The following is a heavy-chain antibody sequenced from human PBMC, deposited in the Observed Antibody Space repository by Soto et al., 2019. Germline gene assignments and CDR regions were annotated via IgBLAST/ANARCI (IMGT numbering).Heavy chain of an antibody. D-gene: IGHD3-22*01. J-gene: IGHJ4*02. CDR3: ARVRYDSSGYYGPKANYYFDY. V-gene: IGHV1-2*04. CDR1: GYTFTGYY. Sequence: ASVKVSCKASGYTFTGYYMHWVRQAPGQGLEWMGWINPNSGGTDFAQKFQGWVTMTRDTSISTAYMELGRLRSDDTAVYYCARVRYDSSGYYGPKANYYFDYGGQGTLVTVSS. CDR2: INPNSGGT.